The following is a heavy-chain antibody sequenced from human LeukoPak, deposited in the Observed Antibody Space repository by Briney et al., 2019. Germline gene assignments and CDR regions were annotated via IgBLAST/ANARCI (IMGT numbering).Heavy chain of an antibody. Sequence: VGSLRLSCAASGVTFSSYSMNWVRQAPGKGLEWIASISTSSSYIYYADTVKGRVTISRDTSKNSLYLQMKSLRAEDTAVYYCARGRGRAAYSSRWSSGRKWFVTWGPGTLVTVS. CDR3: ARGRGRAAYSSRWSSGRKWFVT. D-gene: IGHD6-13*01. J-gene: IGHJ5*02. V-gene: IGHV3-21*01. CDR1: GVTFSSYS. CDR2: ISTSSSYI.